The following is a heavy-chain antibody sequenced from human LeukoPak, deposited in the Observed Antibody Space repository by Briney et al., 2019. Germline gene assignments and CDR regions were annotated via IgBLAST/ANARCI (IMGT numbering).Heavy chain of an antibody. CDR2: INHSGST. V-gene: IGHV4-34*01. D-gene: IGHD2-2*01. Sequence: SETLPLTCAVYGGSFSGYYWSWIRQPPGKGLEWIGEINHSGSTNYNPSLKSRVTISVDTSKNQFSLKLSSVTAADTAVYYCARGLLIVVVPAARYNWFDPWGQGTLVTVSS. CDR1: GGSFSGYY. J-gene: IGHJ5*02. CDR3: ARGLLIVVVPAARYNWFDP.